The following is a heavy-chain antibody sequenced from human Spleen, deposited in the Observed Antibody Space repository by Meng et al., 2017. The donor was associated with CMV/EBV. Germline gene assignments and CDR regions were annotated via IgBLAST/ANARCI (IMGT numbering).Heavy chain of an antibody. J-gene: IGHJ6*02. CDR2: IWYDGSKK. CDR3: AKGGQDVVAAGGRYYYYGVGV. V-gene: IGHV3-33*06. D-gene: IGHD2-15*01. Sequence: GGSLRLSCAASGFTFSSYGMHWVRQAPGKGLEWVAVIWYDGSKKYYVDSVQGRFTISRDNSKNTLYLQMNSLKVEDTAVYYCAKGGQDVVAAGGRYYYYGVGVWGQGTTVTVSS. CDR1: GFTFSSYG.